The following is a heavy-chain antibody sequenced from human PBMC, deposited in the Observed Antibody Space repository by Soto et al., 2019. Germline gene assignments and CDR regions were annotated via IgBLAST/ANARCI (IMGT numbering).Heavy chain of an antibody. CDR1: GFSFSDYD. CDR3: AREGRGSSSSVLVY. D-gene: IGHD6-6*01. V-gene: IGHV3-11*01. CDR2: IDSSGRTR. Sequence: QVQLVESGGGLVKPGGSLRLSCAASGFSFSDYDMCWIRQAPGKGLEWISSIDSSGRTRFYADSVKGRFTISRDNAKNSLCLQMNSLRAEDMAVYYCAREGRGSSSSVLVYWGQGTLVTVSS. J-gene: IGHJ4*02.